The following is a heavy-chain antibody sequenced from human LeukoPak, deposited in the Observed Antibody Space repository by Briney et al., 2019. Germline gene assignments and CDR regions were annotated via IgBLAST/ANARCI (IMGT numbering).Heavy chain of an antibody. Sequence: PGGSLRLSCAASGFTFSSYGMHWVRQAPGKGLEWVAFIRYDGSNKHYADSVKGRFTISRDNSKNTLYLQMNSLRAEDTAVYYCAKAQLVAVAGSLDYWGQGTLVTVSS. J-gene: IGHJ4*02. CDR3: AKAQLVAVAGSLDY. CDR1: GFTFSSYG. V-gene: IGHV3-30*02. D-gene: IGHD6-19*01. CDR2: IRYDGSNK.